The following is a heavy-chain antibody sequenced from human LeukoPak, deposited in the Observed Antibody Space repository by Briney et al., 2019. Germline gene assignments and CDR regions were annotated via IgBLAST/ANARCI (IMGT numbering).Heavy chain of an antibody. D-gene: IGHD2-21*02. J-gene: IGHJ5*02. CDR1: GFTFSSYW. CDR2: VKQDGSEK. Sequence: GGSLRLSRAGSGFTFSSYWMSWVRRAPGKGLEWVANVKQDGSEKYYVDSVKGRFTISRDNAKNSLYLQMNSLRAEDTGLYYCARDQAVTGGWLDPWGQGTLVTVSS. CDR3: ARDQAVTGGWLDP. V-gene: IGHV3-7*01.